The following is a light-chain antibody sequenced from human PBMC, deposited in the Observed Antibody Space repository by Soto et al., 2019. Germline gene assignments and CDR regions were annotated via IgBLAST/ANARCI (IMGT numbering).Light chain of an antibody. V-gene: IGKV3-20*01. CDR3: QQYGSSRT. CDR1: QTVNSNY. CDR2: DVS. J-gene: IGKJ1*01. Sequence: EIVLTQSPGTLSLSPGERATLSCRASQTVNSNYLVWYQQKPGQAPRLLIYDVSHRATGIPDRFSGSGSGTDFNLTIIRLEPEDFAVYYCQQYGSSRTFGQGTKVEI.